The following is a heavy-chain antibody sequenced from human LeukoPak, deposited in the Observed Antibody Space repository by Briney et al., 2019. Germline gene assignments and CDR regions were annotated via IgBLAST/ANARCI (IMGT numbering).Heavy chain of an antibody. Sequence: GASVKVSCKASGGTFSSYAISWVRPAPGQGLEWMGGIIPIFGTANYAQKFQGRVTITADKSTSTAYMALSSLRSEDTAVYYCARGGVVVAATPLKYYYMDVWGKGTTVTVSS. D-gene: IGHD2-15*01. V-gene: IGHV1-69*06. CDR3: ARGGVVVAATPLKYYYMDV. J-gene: IGHJ6*03. CDR1: GGTFSSYA. CDR2: IIPIFGTA.